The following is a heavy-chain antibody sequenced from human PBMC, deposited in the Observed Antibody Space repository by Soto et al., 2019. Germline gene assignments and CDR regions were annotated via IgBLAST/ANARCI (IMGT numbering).Heavy chain of an antibody. CDR3: AGGGDWQFDY. J-gene: IGHJ4*02. Sequence: SETLSLTCTVSGGSISTYYWSWFRQPPGKGLEWIGEIHHSGRTNYNPSLKSRVTILVEKSKNQVSLELSSMTAADTAVYYCAGGGDWQFDYWGQGTLVTVSS. V-gene: IGHV4-59*12. CDR1: GGSISTYY. CDR2: IHHSGRT. D-gene: IGHD2-21*02.